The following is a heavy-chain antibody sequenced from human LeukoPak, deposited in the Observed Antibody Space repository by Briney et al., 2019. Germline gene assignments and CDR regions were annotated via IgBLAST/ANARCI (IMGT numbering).Heavy chain of an antibody. J-gene: IGHJ4*02. CDR1: GFTFSSYW. D-gene: IGHD3-3*01. V-gene: IGHV3-7*03. Sequence: GGSLRLSCAASGFTFSSYWMSWVRQAPGKGLEWVANIKQDGSEKYYVDSVKGRFTISRDNAKNSLYLQMNSLRAEDTAVYYCARDALSYYDFWSGYLDYWGQGTLVTVSS. CDR2: IKQDGSEK. CDR3: ARDALSYYDFWSGYLDY.